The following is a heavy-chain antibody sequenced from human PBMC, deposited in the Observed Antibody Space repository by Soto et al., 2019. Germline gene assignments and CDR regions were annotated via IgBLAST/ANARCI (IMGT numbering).Heavy chain of an antibody. J-gene: IGHJ6*02. Sequence: SETLSLTXTVSGGSISSGDYYWSWIRQPPGKGLEWIGYIYYSGSTYYNPSLKSRVTISVDTSKNQFSLKLSSVTAADTAVYYCARDSGSGWYSPNYYYGMDVWGQGTTVTVSS. V-gene: IGHV4-30-4*01. D-gene: IGHD6-19*01. CDR2: IYYSGST. CDR3: ARDSGSGWYSPNYYYGMDV. CDR1: GGSISSGDYY.